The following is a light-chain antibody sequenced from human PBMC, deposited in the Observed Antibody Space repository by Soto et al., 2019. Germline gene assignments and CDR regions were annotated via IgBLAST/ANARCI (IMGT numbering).Light chain of an antibody. CDR2: WAS. J-gene: IGKJ1*01. V-gene: IGKV4-1*01. CDR1: QSLLYSANNKNY. CDR3: QQYYNTPQT. Sequence: DIVMTQSPDSLAVSLGERAAINCKSSQSLLYSANNKNYLAWYQQKPGQPPKLLIYWASIRESGVPDRFSGSGSGTDFTLTISSLQAEDAAVYYCQQYYNTPQTFGQGTKVEVK.